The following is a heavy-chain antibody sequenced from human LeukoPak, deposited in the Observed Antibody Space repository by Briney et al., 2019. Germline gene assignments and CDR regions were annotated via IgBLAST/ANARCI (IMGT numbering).Heavy chain of an antibody. CDR3: ARNYYGDYHFYY. CDR2: IHSSTSYI. D-gene: IGHD4-17*01. V-gene: IGHV3-21*01. Sequence: GGSLRLSCAASGFTFSSYSMNWVRQAPGKGLEWVSSIHSSTSYIYYSDSVKGRFTISRDSAKDSLYLQMNSLRAEDTAVYYCARNYYGDYHFYYWGQGTLVTVSS. CDR1: GFTFSSYS. J-gene: IGHJ4*02.